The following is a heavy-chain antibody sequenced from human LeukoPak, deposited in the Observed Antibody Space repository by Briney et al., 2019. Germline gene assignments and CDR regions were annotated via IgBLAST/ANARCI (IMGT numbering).Heavy chain of an antibody. CDR2: ISYDGSNK. V-gene: IGHV3-30-3*01. Sequence: GRSLRLSCAASGFTFSSYAMHWVRQAPGKGLEWVAVISYDGSNKYYADSVKGRFTISRDNSKNTLYLQMNSLRAEDTAVYYCARSPTTPYYYFDYWGQGTLVTVSS. J-gene: IGHJ4*02. CDR1: GFTFSSYA. D-gene: IGHD2-15*01. CDR3: ARSPTTPYYYFDY.